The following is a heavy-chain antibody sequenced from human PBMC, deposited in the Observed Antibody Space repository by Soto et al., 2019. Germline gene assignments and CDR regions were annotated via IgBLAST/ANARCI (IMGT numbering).Heavy chain of an antibody. Sequence: SETLSLTCTVSGGSISSSSYYWGWIRQPPGKGLAWIGSIYYSGSTYYNPSLKSRVTISVDTSKNQFSLKLSSVTAADTAVYYCARRNKIFDDFDYWGQGTLVTAPQ. CDR1: GGSISSSSYY. CDR3: ARRNKIFDDFDY. CDR2: IYYSGST. J-gene: IGHJ4*02. D-gene: IGHD2-15*01. V-gene: IGHV4-39*01.